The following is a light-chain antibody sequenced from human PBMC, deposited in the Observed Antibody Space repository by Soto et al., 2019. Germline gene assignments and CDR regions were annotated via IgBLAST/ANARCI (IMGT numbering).Light chain of an antibody. CDR1: QSVSSN. Sequence: EIVRTQSPATLSVSPGERATLSCRASQSVSSNLAWYQQKPGQAPRLLIYGASTRATGIPARFSGSGSGTEFTLNISSLQSEDFAVYYCQQYNNWLTFGGGTKVEIK. J-gene: IGKJ4*01. CDR2: GAS. CDR3: QQYNNWLT. V-gene: IGKV3-15*01.